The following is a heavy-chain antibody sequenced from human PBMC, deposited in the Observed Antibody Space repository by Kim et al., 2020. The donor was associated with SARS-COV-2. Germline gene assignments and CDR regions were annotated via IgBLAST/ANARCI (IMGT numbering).Heavy chain of an antibody. CDR1: GFTFSSYD. D-gene: IGHD3-22*01. Sequence: GGSLRLSCAASGFTFSSYDMHWVRQATGKGLEWVSAIGTAGDTYYPGSVKGRFTISRENAKNSLYLQMNSLRVGDTAVYYCARGLYDSSGYAFDYWGQGTLVTVSS. CDR3: ARGLYDSSGYAFDY. V-gene: IGHV3-13*01. CDR2: IGTAGDT. J-gene: IGHJ4*02.